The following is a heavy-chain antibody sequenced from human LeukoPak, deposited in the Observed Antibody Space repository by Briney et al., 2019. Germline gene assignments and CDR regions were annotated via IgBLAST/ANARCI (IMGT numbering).Heavy chain of an antibody. J-gene: IGHJ6*02. CDR2: IYESSSYI. V-gene: IGHV3-21*06. Sequence: PGGSLRLSCAASGFTFSGYSMNWVRQAPGKGLEWVSYIYESSSYICFADSVKGRFTISRDNAKNSLYLQMNSLTAEDTAVYYCARDRAVKARIGGMDVWGQGTTVTVSS. D-gene: IGHD5-12*01. CDR1: GFTFSGYS. CDR3: ARDRAVKARIGGMDV.